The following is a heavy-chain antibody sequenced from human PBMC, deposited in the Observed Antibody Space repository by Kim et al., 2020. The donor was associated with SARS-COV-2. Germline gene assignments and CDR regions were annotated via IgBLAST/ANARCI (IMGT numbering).Heavy chain of an antibody. CDR3: ARDPGLLLWFGGDAFDI. Sequence: GGSLRLSCAASGFTFSSYGMHWVRQAPGKGLEWVAVISYDGSNKYYADSVKGRFTISRDNSKNTLYLQMNSLRAEDTAVYYCARDPGLLLWFGGDAFDIWGQGTMVTVSS. CDR2: ISYDGSNK. J-gene: IGHJ3*02. V-gene: IGHV3-33*05. D-gene: IGHD3-10*01. CDR1: GFTFSSYG.